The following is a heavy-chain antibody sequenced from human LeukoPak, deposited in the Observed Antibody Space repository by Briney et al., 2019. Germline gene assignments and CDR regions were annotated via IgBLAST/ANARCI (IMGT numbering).Heavy chain of an antibody. CDR2: IYYSGST. CDR1: GGSISSYY. Sequence: SETLSLTCTVSGGSISSYYWSWIRQPPGKGLEWIGYIYYSGSTNYNPSLKSRVTISVDTSKNQFSLKLSSVTAADTAVYYCARVRNYYDSSGPVIDYWGQGTLVTVSS. V-gene: IGHV4-59*01. CDR3: ARVRNYYDSSGPVIDY. J-gene: IGHJ4*02. D-gene: IGHD3-22*01.